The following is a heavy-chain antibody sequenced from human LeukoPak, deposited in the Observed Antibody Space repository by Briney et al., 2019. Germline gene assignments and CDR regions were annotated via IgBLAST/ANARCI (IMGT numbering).Heavy chain of an antibody. CDR1: GGTFSSYA. Sequence: SVKVSCKASGGTFSSYAISWVRQAPGQGLEWMGGIIPIFGTANYAQKFQGRVTITTDESTSTAYMELSSLRSEDTAVYYCARDTYDFWSGHVRDDAFDIWGQGTMVTVSS. CDR2: IIPIFGTA. D-gene: IGHD3-3*01. J-gene: IGHJ3*02. V-gene: IGHV1-69*05. CDR3: ARDTYDFWSGHVRDDAFDI.